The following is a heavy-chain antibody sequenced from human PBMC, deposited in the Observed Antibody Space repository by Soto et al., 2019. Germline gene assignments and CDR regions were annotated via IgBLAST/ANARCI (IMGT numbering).Heavy chain of an antibody. Sequence: ASVKVSCKASGYTFTSYAMHWVRQAPGQRLEWMGRINAIIGKTKYSQKFQGRVTITTDKSTSTAYMELSSLRSEDTAVYYCARDLDYYGSGSYPNWFDPWGQGTLVTVSS. J-gene: IGHJ5*02. CDR3: ARDLDYYGSGSYPNWFDP. CDR1: GYTFTSYA. V-gene: IGHV1-3*01. D-gene: IGHD3-10*01. CDR2: INAIIGKT.